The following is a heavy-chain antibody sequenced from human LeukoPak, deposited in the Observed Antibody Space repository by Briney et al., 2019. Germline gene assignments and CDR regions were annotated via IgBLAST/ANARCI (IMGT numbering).Heavy chain of an antibody. Sequence: GGSLRLSCAASGFTFSSYAMHWVRQAPGKGLEWVAVISYDGSNKYYADSVKGRFTISRDNSKNTLYLQMNSLRAEDTAVYYCARETPIAPNTVTRAFDIWGQGTMVTVSS. CDR1: GFTFSSYA. CDR2: ISYDGSNK. J-gene: IGHJ3*02. CDR3: ARETPIAPNTVTRAFDI. V-gene: IGHV3-30-3*01. D-gene: IGHD4-17*01.